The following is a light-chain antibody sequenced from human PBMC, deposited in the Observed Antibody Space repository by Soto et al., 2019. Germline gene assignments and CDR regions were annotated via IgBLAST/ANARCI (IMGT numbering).Light chain of an antibody. CDR1: QSILSSSNNKNY. Sequence: DIVMTQSPDSLAVSLGERATINCKSSQSILSSSNNKNYLAWYQKRPGQPPKLLIYWASTRQSGVPDRISGSGSGADFTLTISSLQAEDVAVYYCQQYFSAPLTFGGGTKVEIK. J-gene: IGKJ4*01. CDR3: QQYFSAPLT. V-gene: IGKV4-1*01. CDR2: WAS.